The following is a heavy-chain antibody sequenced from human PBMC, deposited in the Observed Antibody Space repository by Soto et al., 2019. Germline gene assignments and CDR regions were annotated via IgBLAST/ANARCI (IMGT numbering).Heavy chain of an antibody. Sequence: QVQLQESGPGLVKPSQTLSLTCTVSGGSISSGDYYWSWIRQPPGKGLEWIGDIYSSGSTYNNPSPKRRVIISVAPSKSQFSLKLSSVTAADTAVYYCAREGPLNLGVVITTWGQGTLVTVSS. J-gene: IGHJ4*02. D-gene: IGHD3-22*01. V-gene: IGHV4-30-4*01. CDR3: AREGPLNLGVVITT. CDR1: GGSISSGDYY. CDR2: IYSSGST.